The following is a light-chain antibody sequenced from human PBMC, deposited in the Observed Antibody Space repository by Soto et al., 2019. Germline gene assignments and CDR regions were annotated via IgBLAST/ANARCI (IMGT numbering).Light chain of an antibody. J-gene: IGKJ4*01. V-gene: IGKV1-33*01. Sequence: DIQMTQSPSSLSASVGDRVTIACQSSHDVSWNLNWFQQKPGEAPKLLIYDASNLERGAPSRFSGSGSGTDLTLTISSLQPEDVATYYCQHYSSMLSFGGGTEVDLK. CDR2: DAS. CDR3: QHYSSMLS. CDR1: HDVSWN.